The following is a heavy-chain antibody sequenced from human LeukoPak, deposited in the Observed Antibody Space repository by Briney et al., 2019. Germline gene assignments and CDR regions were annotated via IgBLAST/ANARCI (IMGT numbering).Heavy chain of an antibody. V-gene: IGHV3-23*01. CDR1: GSTFSSYA. J-gene: IGHJ5*02. Sequence: GGSLRLSCAASGSTFSSYAMSWVRQAPGKGLEWVSAISGSGGSTYYADSVKGRFTISRDNSKNTLYLQMNSLRAEDTAVYYCAKGGFLFYDSSGYYYRTSLDPWGQGTLVTVSS. CDR2: ISGSGGST. CDR3: AKGGFLFYDSSGYYYRTSLDP. D-gene: IGHD3-22*01.